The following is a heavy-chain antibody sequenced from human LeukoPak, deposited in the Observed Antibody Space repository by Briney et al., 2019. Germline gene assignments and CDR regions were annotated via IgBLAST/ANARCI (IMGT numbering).Heavy chain of an antibody. J-gene: IGHJ6*03. Sequence: ASVKVSCKASGYTFTSYDINWVRQAAGQGLEWMGWMNPNSGNTGYAQKFQGRVTITRNTSISTAYMELSSLRSEDTAVYYCARAPALIATRRYYYYMDVWGKGTTVTVSS. CDR1: GYTFTSYD. CDR3: ARAPALIATRRYYYYMDV. D-gene: IGHD6-6*01. V-gene: IGHV1-8*03. CDR2: MNPNSGNT.